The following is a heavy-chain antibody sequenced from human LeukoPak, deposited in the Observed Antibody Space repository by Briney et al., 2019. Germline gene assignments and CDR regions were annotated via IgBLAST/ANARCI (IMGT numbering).Heavy chain of an antibody. CDR3: AKWGCSGGSCYPFDY. Sequence: PGGSLRLSCAASGFAVSSSYMSWVRQAPGKGLEWVSAISGTGNRTYYADSVKGRFTISRDNSKNTLYLQMNSLRAEDTAVYYCAKWGCSGGSCYPFDYWGQGTLVTVSS. CDR1: GFAVSSSY. D-gene: IGHD2-15*01. V-gene: IGHV3-23*01. CDR2: ISGTGNRT. J-gene: IGHJ4*02.